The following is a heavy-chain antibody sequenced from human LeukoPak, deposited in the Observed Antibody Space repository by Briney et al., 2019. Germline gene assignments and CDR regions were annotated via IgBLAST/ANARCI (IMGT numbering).Heavy chain of an antibody. V-gene: IGHV4-39*07. CDR2: IYYSGST. D-gene: IGHD5/OR15-5a*01. CDR3: ARGLGNY. CDR1: GGSISSSSYY. J-gene: IGHJ4*02. Sequence: PSETLSLTCTVSGGSISSSSYYWGWIRQPPGKGLEWIGSIYYSGSTYYNPSLKSRISISADASKNQFSLNLSSVTAADTAMYYCARGLGNYWGQGTLVTVSS.